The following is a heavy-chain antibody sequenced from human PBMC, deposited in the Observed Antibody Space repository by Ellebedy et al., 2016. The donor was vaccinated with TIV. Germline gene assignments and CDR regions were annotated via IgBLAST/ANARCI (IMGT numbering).Heavy chain of an antibody. CDR2: INSDGSST. V-gene: IGHV3-74*01. J-gene: IGHJ4*02. Sequence: GESLKISXAASGFTFSSYWMHWVRQAPGKGLVWVSRINSDGSSTSYADSVKGRFTISRDNAKNTLYLQMNSLRAEDTAVYYCARDLGATVTYDYWGQGTLVTVSS. D-gene: IGHD4-17*01. CDR1: GFTFSSYW. CDR3: ARDLGATVTYDY.